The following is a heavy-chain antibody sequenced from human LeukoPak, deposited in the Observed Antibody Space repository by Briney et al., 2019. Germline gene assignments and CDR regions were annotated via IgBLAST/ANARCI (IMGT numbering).Heavy chain of an antibody. CDR3: AKRGKPTGGHHYLDR. J-gene: IGHJ4*03. CDR2: ITLSGDNT. D-gene: IGHD7-27*01. CDR1: GFTFSSYD. V-gene: IGHV3-23*01. Sequence: GGSLRLSCAASGFTFSSYDMSWVRQAPGKGLEWVSSITLSGDNTFYADSVMGRFTISRDNSKNTLYLQMNSLSAEDTAVYYCAKRGKPTGGHHYLDRWGQGTPV.